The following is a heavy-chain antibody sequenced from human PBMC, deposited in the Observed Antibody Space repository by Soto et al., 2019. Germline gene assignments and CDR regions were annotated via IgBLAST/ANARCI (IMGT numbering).Heavy chain of an antibody. CDR1: GGSISSGGYY. V-gene: IGHV4-31*03. D-gene: IGHD3-22*01. CDR2: IYYSGST. J-gene: IGHJ3*02. CDR3: ARAPDYYASSGYYPRAFDI. Sequence: SETLSLTCTVSGGSISSGGYYWSWIRQHPGKGLEWIGYIYYSGSTYYNPSLKSRVTISVDTSKNHFSLKLSSVTAADTAVYYCARAPDYYASSGYYPRAFDIWGQGTMVTVSS.